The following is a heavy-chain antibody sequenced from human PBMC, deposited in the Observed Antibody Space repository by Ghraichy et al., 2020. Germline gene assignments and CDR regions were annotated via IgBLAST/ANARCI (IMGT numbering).Heavy chain of an antibody. CDR2: INSDGSST. CDR3: ARVRYFDWSYGMDV. Sequence: GGSLRLSCAASGFTFSNYWMHWVRQAPGKGLVWVSRINSDGSSTSYADSVKGRFTISRDNAKNTLYLQMNSLRAEDTAVYYCARVRYFDWSYGMDVWGQGTTVTVSS. J-gene: IGHJ6*02. V-gene: IGHV3-74*01. CDR1: GFTFSNYW. D-gene: IGHD3-9*01.